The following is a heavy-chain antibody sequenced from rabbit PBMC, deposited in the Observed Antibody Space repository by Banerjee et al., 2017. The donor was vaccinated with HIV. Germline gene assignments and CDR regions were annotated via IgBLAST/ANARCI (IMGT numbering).Heavy chain of an antibody. CDR1: GFSFSNNYD. V-gene: IGHV1S45*01. CDR3: ARTHDGDYDFNL. CDR2: IYTGSGST. J-gene: IGHJ4*01. D-gene: IGHD2-1*01. Sequence: QEQLEESGGDLVKPEGSLTLTCTASGFSFSNNYDMCWVRQAPGKGLEWIGCIYTGSGSTYYTNWAKGRFTISKTSSTTVTLQMTSLTAADTATYFCARTHDGDYDFNLWGQGTLVTVS.